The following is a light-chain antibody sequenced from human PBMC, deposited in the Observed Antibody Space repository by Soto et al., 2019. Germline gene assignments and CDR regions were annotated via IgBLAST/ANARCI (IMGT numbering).Light chain of an antibody. Sequence: EIVITQSPATLSVSPGERATLSCRASQSVSSYLAWYQQKPGQAPRLLIYGASNRATGIPDRFSGSGSGTDFTLTISSLQSEDFAVYYCQQYNNWPLTFGGGTKVDIK. V-gene: IGKV3D-15*01. CDR2: GAS. J-gene: IGKJ4*01. CDR1: QSVSSY. CDR3: QQYNNWPLT.